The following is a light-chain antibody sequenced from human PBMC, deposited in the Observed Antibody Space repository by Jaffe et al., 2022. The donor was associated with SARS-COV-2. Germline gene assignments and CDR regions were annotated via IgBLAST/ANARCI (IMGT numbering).Light chain of an antibody. J-gene: IGKJ2*01. CDR3: QQYGNSPYT. Sequence: EIVLTQSPGTLSLSPGERATLSCRTSQSVSVSNLAWYQQKSGQAPRLLIYDTSNRATDIPDRFSGSGSGTDFTLTITRLESEDFAVYYCQQYGNSPYTFGQGTKLEI. CDR2: DTS. V-gene: IGKV3-20*01. CDR1: QSVSVSN.